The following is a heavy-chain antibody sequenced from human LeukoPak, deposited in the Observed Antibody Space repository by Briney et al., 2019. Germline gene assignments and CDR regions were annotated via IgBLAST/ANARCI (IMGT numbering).Heavy chain of an antibody. CDR3: ARPSHRYYYYGMDV. J-gene: IGHJ6*02. CDR2: ISYDGSNK. CDR1: GFTFSSYA. Sequence: GGSLRLSCAASGFTFSSYAMSWVRQAPGKGLEWVAVISYDGSNKYYADSVKGRFTISRDNSKNTLYLQMNSLRAEDTAVYYCARPSHRYYYYGMDVWGQGTTVTVSS. V-gene: IGHV3-30-3*01.